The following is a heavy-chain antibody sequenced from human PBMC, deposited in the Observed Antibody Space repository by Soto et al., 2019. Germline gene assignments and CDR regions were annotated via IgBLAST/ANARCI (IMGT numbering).Heavy chain of an antibody. CDR1: GGSISSGGYS. Sequence: QLQLQESGSGLVKPSQTLSLTCAVSGGSISSGGYSWSWIRQPPGKGLEWIGYIYHSGSTYYNPALKKPGTISVDRSKNQFSLQLSSVTAADTAVYYCARVWDTYYYDSSGSSWEYNWFAPWGQGTLVTVSS. D-gene: IGHD3-22*01. J-gene: IGHJ5*02. CDR2: IYHSGST. V-gene: IGHV4-30-2*01. CDR3: ARVWDTYYYDSSGSSWEYNWFAP.